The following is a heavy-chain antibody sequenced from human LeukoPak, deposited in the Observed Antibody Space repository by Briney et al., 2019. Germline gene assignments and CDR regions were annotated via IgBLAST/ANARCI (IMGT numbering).Heavy chain of an antibody. CDR1: GGSISSYY. J-gene: IGHJ4*02. V-gene: IGHV4-59*01. CDR3: ARTTYYYGSGSPPTGYYFDY. D-gene: IGHD3-10*01. CDR2: IYYSGST. Sequence: SGTLSLTCTVSGGSISSYYWSWIRQPPGKGLEWIGYIYYSGSTNYNPSLKSRVTISVDTSKNQFSLKLSSVTAADTAVYYCARTTYYYGSGSPPTGYYFDYWGQGTLVTVSS.